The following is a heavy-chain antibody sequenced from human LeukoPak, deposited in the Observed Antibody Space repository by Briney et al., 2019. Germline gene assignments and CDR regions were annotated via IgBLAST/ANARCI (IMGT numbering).Heavy chain of an antibody. CDR2: INHSGST. V-gene: IGHV4-34*01. J-gene: IGHJ4*02. CDR3: AREECSGGSCYSTGFDY. D-gene: IGHD2-15*01. Sequence: PSETLSLTCAVYGGSFSGYYWSWIRQPPGKGLEWIGEINHSGSTNYNPSLKSRVTTSVDTSKNQFSLKLSSVTAADTAVYYCAREECSGGSCYSTGFDYWGQGTLVTVSS. CDR1: GGSFSGYY.